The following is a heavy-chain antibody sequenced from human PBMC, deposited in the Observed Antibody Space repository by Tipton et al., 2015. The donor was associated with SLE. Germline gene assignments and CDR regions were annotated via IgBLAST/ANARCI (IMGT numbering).Heavy chain of an antibody. Sequence: LRLSCTVSGGSISGYYWSWIRQPPGTGLEWIGFIDYSGSTNYSPSLKSRVTISIDTSKNQFSLKLSSVTAADTAVYYCARGLTQSPDYWGQGTLVTVSS. CDR3: ARGLTQSPDY. D-gene: IGHD2-15*01. V-gene: IGHV4-59*01. J-gene: IGHJ4*02. CDR2: IDYSGST. CDR1: GGSISGYY.